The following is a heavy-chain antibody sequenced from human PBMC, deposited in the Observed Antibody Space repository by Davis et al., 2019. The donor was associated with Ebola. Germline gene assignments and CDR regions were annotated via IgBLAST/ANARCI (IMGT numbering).Heavy chain of an antibody. CDR3: ASSTANDYGDLDAFDI. D-gene: IGHD4-17*01. V-gene: IGHV1-18*01. Sequence: ASVKVSCKASGYTFTSYGISWVRQAPGQGLEWMGWISAYNGNTNYAQKLQGRVTMATDTSTSTAYMELRSLRCDDTAVYYFASSTANDYGDLDAFDIWGQGTMVTVSS. CDR1: GYTFTSYG. CDR2: ISAYNGNT. J-gene: IGHJ3*02.